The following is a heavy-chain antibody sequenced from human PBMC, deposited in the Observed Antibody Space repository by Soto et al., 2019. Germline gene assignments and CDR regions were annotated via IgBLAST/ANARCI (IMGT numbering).Heavy chain of an antibody. D-gene: IGHD3-9*01. Sequence: SETLSLTCTVSGGSISGDYWSWIRQPPGKGLEWIGYTANTNYNPSLMGRVTISVDTSKNQFSLKLSSVTAADTAVYYCASQFRYFDWLLYYFDCWGQGALVTVSS. V-gene: IGHV4-59*08. J-gene: IGHJ4*02. CDR3: ASQFRYFDWLLYYFDC. CDR2: TANT. CDR1: GGSISGDY.